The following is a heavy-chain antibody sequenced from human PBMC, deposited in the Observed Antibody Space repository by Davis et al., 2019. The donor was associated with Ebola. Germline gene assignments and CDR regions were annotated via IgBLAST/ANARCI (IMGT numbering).Heavy chain of an antibody. V-gene: IGHV1-46*01. CDR2: INPSGGST. D-gene: IGHD3-10*01. CDR3: ARDSPPYYYGSGSYYLDY. Sequence: ASVKVSCKASGYTFTSYYMHWVRQAPGQGLEWMGIINPSGGSTSYAQKFQGRVTMTRDTSTSTVYMELSSLRSEDTAVYSCARDSPPYYYGSGSYYLDYWGQGTLVTVSS. CDR1: GYTFTSYY. J-gene: IGHJ4*02.